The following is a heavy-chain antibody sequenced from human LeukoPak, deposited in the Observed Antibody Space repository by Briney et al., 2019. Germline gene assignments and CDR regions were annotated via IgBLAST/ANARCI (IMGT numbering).Heavy chain of an antibody. J-gene: IGHJ4*02. CDR1: GFTFSSYG. CDR3: AKDDPRRVGATDYFDY. V-gene: IGHV3-23*01. D-gene: IGHD1-26*01. CDR2: ISGSGGST. Sequence: GGSLRLSCAASGFTFSSYGMSWVRQAPGKGLEWVSAISGSGGSTYYADSVKGRFTISRDNSKNTLYLQMNSLRAEDTAVYYCAKDDPRRVGATDYFDYWGQGTLVTVSS.